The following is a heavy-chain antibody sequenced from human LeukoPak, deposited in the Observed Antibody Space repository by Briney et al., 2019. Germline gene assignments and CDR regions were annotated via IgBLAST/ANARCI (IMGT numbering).Heavy chain of an antibody. J-gene: IGHJ4*02. CDR2: IRYDGSNK. D-gene: IGHD1-26*01. CDR1: GFTFTDYY. V-gene: IGHV3-30*02. CDR3: AKESQLSYSGTFYIDF. Sequence: GGSLRLSCAASGFTFTDYYMSWVRQAPGRGLEWLSFIRYDGSNKYYADSVKGRFTISRDSSKSTLYLQMDSLRAEDTAIYYCAKESQLSYSGTFYIDFWGQGTLVTVSS.